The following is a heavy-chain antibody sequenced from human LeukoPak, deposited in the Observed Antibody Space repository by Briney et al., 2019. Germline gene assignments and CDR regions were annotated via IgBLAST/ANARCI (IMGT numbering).Heavy chain of an antibody. J-gene: IGHJ5*02. D-gene: IGHD3-10*01. CDR1: GYTFTGNY. CDR2: INPNNGVT. Sequence: ASVKVSCKASGYTFTGNYMHWVRQAPGQGLEWMGWINPNNGVTDFSQKFQGRVTMASDTSISTAYMELSGLRSDDTAIYYCARDYGSGSYDWFDPWGQGTLVTVAS. V-gene: IGHV1-2*02. CDR3: ARDYGSGSYDWFDP.